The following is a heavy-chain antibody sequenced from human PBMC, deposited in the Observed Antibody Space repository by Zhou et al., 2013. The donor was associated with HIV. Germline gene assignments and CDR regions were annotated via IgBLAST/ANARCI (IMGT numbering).Heavy chain of an antibody. CDR3: ARGTYYYDSSGHDAFDI. CDR1: GYTFTSYD. CDR2: MNPNSGNT. J-gene: IGHJ3*02. Sequence: QVQLVQSGAEVKKPGASVKVSCKASGYTFTSYDINWVRQATGQGLEWMGWMNPNSGNTGYAQKFQGRVTITRNTSISTAYMELSSLRSEDTAVYYCARGTYYYDSSGHDAFDIWGQGHWSPSPQ. D-gene: IGHD3-22*01. V-gene: IGHV1-8*03.